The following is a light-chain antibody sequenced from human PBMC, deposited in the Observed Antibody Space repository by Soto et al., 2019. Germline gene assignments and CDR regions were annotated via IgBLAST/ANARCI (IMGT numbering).Light chain of an antibody. J-gene: IGKJ1*01. Sequence: DIQLTQSPSSLSASVGGRVTITCRVSQGISSYLNWYRQKPGKAPKLLIYKASSLESGVPSRFSGSGSGTEFTLTINRLQPDDFATYYCQHYGGMWAFGQGTKVDIK. CDR1: QGISSY. CDR2: KAS. CDR3: QHYGGMWA. V-gene: IGKV1-5*03.